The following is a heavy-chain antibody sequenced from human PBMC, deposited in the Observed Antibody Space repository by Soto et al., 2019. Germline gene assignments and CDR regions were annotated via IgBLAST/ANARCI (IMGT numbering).Heavy chain of an antibody. Sequence: QVQLQESGPGLVKPSQTLSLTCTVSGGSISSGTYHWSWIRHHPGKGLEWIGYIYYSGSTYYNPSLKSRHTISVDTSKNQFSLRLSSVTAADPAVYYCAREMNYYDTSGDSYFDYWGQGTLVTVSS. J-gene: IGHJ4*02. D-gene: IGHD3-22*01. CDR3: AREMNYYDTSGDSYFDY. CDR2: IYYSGST. V-gene: IGHV4-31*03. CDR1: GGSISSGTYH.